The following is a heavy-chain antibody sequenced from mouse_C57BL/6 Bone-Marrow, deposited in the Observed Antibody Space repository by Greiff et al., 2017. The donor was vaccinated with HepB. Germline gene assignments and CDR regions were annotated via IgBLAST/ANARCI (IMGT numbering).Heavy chain of an antibody. CDR3: AIRWLLPCYFDV. Sequence: EVKPQESGPGMVKPSQSLSLTCTVTGYSITSGYDWHRIRHFPGNNLEWMGYISYSGRTNYNPSLKSRIPITHDTSKNHFFLKLNSVTTEYTATYYCAIRWLLPCYFDVWGTGTTVTVSS. CDR1: GYSITSGYD. D-gene: IGHD2-3*01. CDR2: ISYSGRT. J-gene: IGHJ1*03. V-gene: IGHV3-1*01.